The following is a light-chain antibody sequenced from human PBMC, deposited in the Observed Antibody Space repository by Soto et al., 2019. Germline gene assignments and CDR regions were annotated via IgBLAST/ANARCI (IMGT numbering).Light chain of an antibody. CDR3: QQYSSSSLT. V-gene: IGKV3-20*01. CDR1: QSVSSAY. CDR2: GAS. Sequence: EIVLTQSPGALSLSPGERATLSCRASQSVSSAYLAWYQQKPGQAPRLLIYGASRRAAGTPDRFSGSGSGTDFTLTIRGLGPEDFAVYYCQQYSSSSLTFGGGTKVEIK. J-gene: IGKJ4*01.